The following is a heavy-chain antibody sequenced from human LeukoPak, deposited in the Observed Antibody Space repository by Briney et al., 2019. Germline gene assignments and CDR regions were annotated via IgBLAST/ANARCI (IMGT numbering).Heavy chain of an antibody. CDR3: ASHCSSTRCPGDY. Sequence: GGSLRLSCAASGFTFSSYSMNWVRQAPGKGLEWVSSISSSSSYIYYADSVKGRFTISRDNAKNSLYLQMNSLRAEDTAVCYCASHCSSTRCPGDYWGQGTLVTVSS. V-gene: IGHV3-21*01. J-gene: IGHJ4*02. CDR1: GFTFSSYS. D-gene: IGHD2-2*01. CDR2: ISSSSSYI.